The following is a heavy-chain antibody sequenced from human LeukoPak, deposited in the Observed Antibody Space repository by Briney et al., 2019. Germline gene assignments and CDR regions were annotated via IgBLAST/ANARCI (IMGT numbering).Heavy chain of an antibody. CDR3: AGVKRFGVVIILDPYYYYGMDV. Sequence: GASVKVSCKASGGTFSSYAISWVRQAPGQGLEWMGRIIPILGIANYAQKFQGRVTITADKSTSTAHMELSSLRSEDTAVYYCAGVKRFGVVIILDPYYYYGMDVWGQGTTVTVSS. CDR1: GGTFSSYA. D-gene: IGHD3-3*01. J-gene: IGHJ6*02. CDR2: IIPILGIA. V-gene: IGHV1-69*04.